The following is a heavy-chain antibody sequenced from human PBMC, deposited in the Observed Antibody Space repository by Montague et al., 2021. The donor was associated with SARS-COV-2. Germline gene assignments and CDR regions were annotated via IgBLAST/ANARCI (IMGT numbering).Heavy chain of an antibody. CDR3: ARLGDGVVPSPILGVGRYSSYDYMDV. CDR1: GGSFSTYS. J-gene: IGHJ6*03. CDR2: IHHGGST. V-gene: IGHV4-34*01. Sequence: SETLSLTCAVHGGSFSTYSWNWIRQPPGKGLEWIGEIHHGGSTNYNPSLKSRVTISADTSKDQFPLKLTSVAAADTAVYYCARLGDGVVPSPILGVGRYSSYDYMDVWGKGTTVTVSS. D-gene: IGHD3-10*01.